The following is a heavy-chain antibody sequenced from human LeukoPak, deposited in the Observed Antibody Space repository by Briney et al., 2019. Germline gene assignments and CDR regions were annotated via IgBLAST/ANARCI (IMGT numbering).Heavy chain of an antibody. CDR3: ARGGDTFGGVIAVSY. V-gene: IGHV4-31*03. CDR1: GGSISSGGYY. J-gene: IGHJ4*02. Sequence: SQALSLTCTVSGGSISSGGYYWSWIRQHPGKGLEWIGYIHYSGSTYYNPSLKSRVTISVDTSKNQFSLKLSSVTAADTAVYYCARGGDTFGGVIAVSYWGQGTLVTVSS. D-gene: IGHD3-16*02. CDR2: IHYSGST.